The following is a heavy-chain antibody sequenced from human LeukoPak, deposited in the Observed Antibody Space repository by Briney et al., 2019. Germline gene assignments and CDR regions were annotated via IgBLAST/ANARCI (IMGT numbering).Heavy chain of an antibody. Sequence: SETLSLTCTVSGGSISGYYWSWIRKLPGKGLEWLGYMYYSGSTNYKPSLKSRVTISADTSKNQFSLRLTSVTAEDTAVYYCARDAGRRGWFDPWGQGTLVTVSS. J-gene: IGHJ5*02. V-gene: IGHV4-59*01. CDR3: ARDAGRRGWFDP. CDR2: MYYSGST. D-gene: IGHD3-10*01. CDR1: GGSISGYY.